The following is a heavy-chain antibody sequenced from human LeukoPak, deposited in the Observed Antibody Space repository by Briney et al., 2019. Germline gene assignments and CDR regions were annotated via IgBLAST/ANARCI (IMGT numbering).Heavy chain of an antibody. D-gene: IGHD1-14*01. J-gene: IGHJ4*02. CDR1: GGSISSGGYS. CDR3: ARHIYTGGYFDY. CDR2: IYHSGST. V-gene: IGHV4-30-2*01. Sequence: PSETLSLTCAVSGGSISSGGYSWSWIRQPPGKGLEWIGYIYHSGSTYYNPSLKSRVTISVDRSKNQFSLKLSSVTAADTAVYYCARHIYTGGYFDYWGQGTLVTVSS.